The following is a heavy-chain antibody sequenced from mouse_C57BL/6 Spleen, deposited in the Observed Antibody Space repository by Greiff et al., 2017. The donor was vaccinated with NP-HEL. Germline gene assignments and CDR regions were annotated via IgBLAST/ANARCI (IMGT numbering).Heavy chain of an antibody. CDR2: IYPRSGNT. CDR1: GYTFTSYG. V-gene: IGHV1-81*01. CDR3: VYYGSSYCAY. Sequence: VQLQQSGAELARPGASVKLSCKASGYTFTSYGISWVKQRTGQGLEWIGEIYPRSGNTYYNEKFKGKATLTADKSSSTAYMELRSLTSEDSAVYFCVYYGSSYCAYWGQGTLVTVSA. J-gene: IGHJ3*01. D-gene: IGHD1-1*01.